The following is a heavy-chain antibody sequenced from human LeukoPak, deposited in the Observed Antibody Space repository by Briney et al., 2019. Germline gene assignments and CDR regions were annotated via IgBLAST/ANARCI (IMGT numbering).Heavy chain of an antibody. CDR1: GYTFTSYD. CDR2: MNPNSGNT. D-gene: IGHD5-18*01. J-gene: IGHJ4*02. Sequence: ASVKVSCKASGYTFTSYDINWVRQATGQGLEWMGWMNPNSGNTGYAQKFQDRVTMTRNTSISTAYMELSSLRSEDTAVYYCARGLGRGYSYDYWGQGTLVTVSS. V-gene: IGHV1-8*01. CDR3: ARGLGRGYSYDY.